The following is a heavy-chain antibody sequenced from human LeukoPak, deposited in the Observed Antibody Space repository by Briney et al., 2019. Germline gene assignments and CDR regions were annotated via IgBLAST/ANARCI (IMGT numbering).Heavy chain of an antibody. Sequence: GGSLRLSCTASGFSFSTYGMGWVRQAPGTGLEWVAAITDSSGYTYFADSMKGRFTISRDNSKNMLYLQITSLRADDTAFYYCAKDARRTSGWYYFDYWGQGALVTVSS. D-gene: IGHD6-19*01. CDR2: ITDSSGYT. CDR3: AKDARRTSGWYYFDY. CDR1: GFSFSTYG. V-gene: IGHV3-23*01. J-gene: IGHJ4*02.